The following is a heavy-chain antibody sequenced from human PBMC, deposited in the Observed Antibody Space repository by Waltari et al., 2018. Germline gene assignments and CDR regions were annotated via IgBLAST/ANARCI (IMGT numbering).Heavy chain of an antibody. CDR1: GFTLRGYE. Sequence: EVHLVESGGGLVQPGGSLRLSCAASGFTLRGYEMNWVRQGPGKGLEGILYISSTGDTIYYADSVKGRFTISRDNAKNTLYLQMKRLRADDTALYYCARGIAADGGGGYWGQGILVTVSS. D-gene: IGHD6-13*01. CDR2: ISSTGDTI. V-gene: IGHV3-48*03. J-gene: IGHJ4*02. CDR3: ARGIAADGGGGY.